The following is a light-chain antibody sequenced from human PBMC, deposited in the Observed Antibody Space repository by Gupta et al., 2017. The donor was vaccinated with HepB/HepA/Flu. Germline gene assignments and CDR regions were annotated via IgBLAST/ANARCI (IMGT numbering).Light chain of an antibody. Sequence: IVLTQSPATLSLSPGERATLSCRASQTMSAYLVWYQQKQGPAPRRIMMNGAKRTPGSPARLSGGGSGADVKLTISSLGPEDGGLEFYQQRYDSLITFGQGTQVEIK. V-gene: IGKV3-11*01. CDR2: NGA. CDR3: QQRYDSLIT. J-gene: IGKJ5*01. CDR1: QTMSAY.